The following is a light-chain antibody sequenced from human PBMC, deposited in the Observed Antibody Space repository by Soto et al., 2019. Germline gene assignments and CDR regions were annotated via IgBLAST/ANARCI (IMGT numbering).Light chain of an antibody. CDR2: DAS. J-gene: IGKJ1*01. CDR1: QSLSSSY. Sequence: EPGLIQSPRTIALSRGGVVGIAWRGSQSLSSSYLAWYQQKPGQAPRLLIYDASNRATGIPARFSGGGSGTDFTLTIRTLEPDEFAVYYCQPRSTWLWTFGQGTKVDIK. CDR3: QPRSTWLWT. V-gene: IGKV3-11*01.